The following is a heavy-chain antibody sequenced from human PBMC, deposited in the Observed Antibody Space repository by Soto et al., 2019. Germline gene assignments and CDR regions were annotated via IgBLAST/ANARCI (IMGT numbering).Heavy chain of an antibody. CDR2: VIPFLGTA. V-gene: IGHV1-69*01. CDR1: GGTFSSSS. Sequence: QVQLVQSGAEVEKPGSSVNVSCRASGGTFSSSSISWVRQAPGQGLEWLGGVIPFLGTANYAQKFQGRVTITADESTSTVYLDLSSLRSEDTAIYYCARGLSYYGSGSYYRGFDPWGQGTLVTVSS. J-gene: IGHJ5*02. CDR3: ARGLSYYGSGSYYRGFDP. D-gene: IGHD3-10*01.